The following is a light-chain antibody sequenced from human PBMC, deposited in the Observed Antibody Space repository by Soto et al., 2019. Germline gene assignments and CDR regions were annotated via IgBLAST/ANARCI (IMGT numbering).Light chain of an antibody. Sequence: EIVMTQAPATLSVSPGETVTLSCRASQSGTYNLAWYQQKPGQGPRLLIYGAFTRATGIPARFSGSGSGTEFTLTISSLQSEDFAVYYCQQYKNWPPLTFGGGTKVEIK. CDR3: QQYKNWPPLT. CDR1: QSGTYN. J-gene: IGKJ4*01. V-gene: IGKV3-15*01. CDR2: GAF.